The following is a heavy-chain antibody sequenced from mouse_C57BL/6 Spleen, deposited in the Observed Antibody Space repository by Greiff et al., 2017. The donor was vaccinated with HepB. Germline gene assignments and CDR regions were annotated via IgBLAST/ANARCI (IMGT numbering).Heavy chain of an antibody. J-gene: IGHJ4*01. D-gene: IGHD2-5*01. CDR3: TLAYYSNYRAMDY. CDR1: GFNIKDDY. Sequence: VQLQQSGAELVRPGASVKLSCTASGFNIKDDYMHWVKQRPEQGLEWIGWIDPENGDTEYASKFQGKATITAETSSNTAYLQLSSLTSEDTAVYYCTLAYYSNYRAMDYWGQGTSVTVSS. V-gene: IGHV14-4*01. CDR2: IDPENGDT.